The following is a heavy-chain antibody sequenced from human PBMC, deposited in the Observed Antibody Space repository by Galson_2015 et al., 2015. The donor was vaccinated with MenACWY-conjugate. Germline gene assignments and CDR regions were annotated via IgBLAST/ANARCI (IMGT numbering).Heavy chain of an antibody. V-gene: IGHV1-18*01. CDR3: ARYRFLYDYFDS. J-gene: IGHJ4*02. CDR1: GYTFISYG. D-gene: IGHD3-16*02. CDR2: IRVSNGDT. Sequence: SVKVSCKASGYTFISYGITWVRQAPVQGLEWMGRIRVSNGDTKFAQSFQYGVSMIADTSTDTAYMELRNLRSDDTALYYCARYRFLYDYFDSWGPGPLFPVFS.